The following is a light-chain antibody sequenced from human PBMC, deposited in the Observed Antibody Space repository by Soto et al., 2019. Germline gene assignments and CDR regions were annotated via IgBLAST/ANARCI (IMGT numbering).Light chain of an antibody. CDR3: RQHGQGPSS. CDR2: GIS. V-gene: IGKV3D-15*01. Sequence: EIVMTQSPATLSVSPGERATLSCRASQSVNSNYLAWYQQKPGQAPRLLIYGISKRATNIPDRFSGSGSGTEFTLTISSLQPEDFATYYCRQHGQGPSSFGQGIRLEIK. J-gene: IGKJ5*01. CDR1: QSVNSN.